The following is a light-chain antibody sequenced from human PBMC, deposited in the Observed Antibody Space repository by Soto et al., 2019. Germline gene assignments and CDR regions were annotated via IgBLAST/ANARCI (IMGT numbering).Light chain of an antibody. Sequence: QSALTQPPSASGSPGQSVTISCTGTLSDVGGYNYVSWYQQYPGRAPKLMIYEVTKRPSGVPDRFSGSKSGNTAYLTVSGLQADDEADYYCSSYAASNNFYFVFGGGTKLTVL. J-gene: IGLJ3*02. CDR3: SSYAASNNFYFV. V-gene: IGLV2-8*01. CDR1: LSDVGGYNY. CDR2: EVT.